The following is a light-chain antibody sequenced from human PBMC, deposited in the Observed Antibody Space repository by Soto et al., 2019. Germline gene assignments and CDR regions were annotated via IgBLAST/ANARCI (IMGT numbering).Light chain of an antibody. CDR3: AAWDDSLNGPV. Sequence: QAVVTQPPSASGTPGQRVTISCSGSSSNIGSNTVNWYQQLPGTAPKLLIYSNNQRPSGVPARFSGSKSGTSASLAISGLQSEDEADYYCAAWDDSLNGPVFGGWTKVTVL. J-gene: IGLJ2*01. V-gene: IGLV1-44*01. CDR2: SNN. CDR1: SSNIGSNT.